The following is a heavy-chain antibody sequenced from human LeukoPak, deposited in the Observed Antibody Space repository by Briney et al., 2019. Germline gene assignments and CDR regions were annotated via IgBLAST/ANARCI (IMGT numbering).Heavy chain of an antibody. V-gene: IGHV3-9*01. CDR2: ISWNSGSI. Sequence: AGGSLRLSCAASGFTFDDYAMHWVRQAPGKGLEWVSGISWNSGSIGYADSVKGRFTISRDNAKNSLYLQMNGLRAEDTALYYCAKVPQGYSSSTIGWGQGTLVTVSS. J-gene: IGHJ4*02. D-gene: IGHD6-13*01. CDR3: AKVPQGYSSSTIG. CDR1: GFTFDDYA.